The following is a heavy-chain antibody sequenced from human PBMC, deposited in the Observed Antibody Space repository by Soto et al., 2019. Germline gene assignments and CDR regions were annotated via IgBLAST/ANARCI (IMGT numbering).Heavy chain of an antibody. V-gene: IGHV2-5*02. CDR2: RYWDDDK. J-gene: IGHJ4*02. D-gene: IGHD6-19*01. CDR3: AHNSISAVAGTFYFDY. Sequence: QITLKESGPTLVKPTQTLTLTCTSSGFSLTTPGVTVGRIRHPPGKALEWLGLRYWDDDKPYSPALTTILTFSTDAAKSHFVLTLTNVDPVDTATYYCAHNSISAVAGTFYFDYWGQGTLVTVSS. CDR1: GFSLTTPGVT.